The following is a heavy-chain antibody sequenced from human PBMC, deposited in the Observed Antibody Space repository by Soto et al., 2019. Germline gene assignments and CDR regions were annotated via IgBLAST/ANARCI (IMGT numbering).Heavy chain of an antibody. J-gene: IGHJ6*02. V-gene: IGHV1-2*04. CDR3: ARALTTVKAYYYGMDV. CDR1: GYTFTGYY. Sequence: ASVKVSCKASGYTFTGYYMHWVRQAPGQGLEWMGWINPNSGGTNYAQKFQGWVTVTRDTSISTAYMELSRLRSDDTAVYYCARALTTVKAYYYGMDVWGQGTTVTVSS. D-gene: IGHD4-4*01. CDR2: INPNSGGT.